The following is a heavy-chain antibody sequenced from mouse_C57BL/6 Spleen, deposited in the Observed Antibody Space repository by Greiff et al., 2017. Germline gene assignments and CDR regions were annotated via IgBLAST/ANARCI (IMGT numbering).Heavy chain of an antibody. J-gene: IGHJ2*01. CDR2: IDPSDSET. CDR1: GYTFTSYW. Sequence: QVQLQQPGAELVRPGSSVKLSCKASGYTFTSYWMHWVKQRPIQGLEWIGNIDPSDSETHYNQKFKDKATLTVDKSSSTAYMQLSSLTSEDSAVYYCARYNYDAHYFDYWGQGTTLTVSS. D-gene: IGHD1-3*01. CDR3: ARYNYDAHYFDY. V-gene: IGHV1-52*01.